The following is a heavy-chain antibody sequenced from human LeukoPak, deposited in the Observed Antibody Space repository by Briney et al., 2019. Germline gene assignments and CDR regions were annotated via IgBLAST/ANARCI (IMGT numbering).Heavy chain of an antibody. V-gene: IGHV4-34*01. CDR2: INHSGST. CDR1: GGFFTGNY. Sequence: SETLSLTCAVYGGFFTGNYWRWIRQPPGKGLEWIGEINHSGSTKYNPSLKSRVTISVDTSKNQFSLKLSSVTAADTAVYYCARDNLYCSGGSCDGFDPWGQGTLVTVSS. D-gene: IGHD2-15*01. CDR3: ARDNLYCSGGSCDGFDP. J-gene: IGHJ5*02.